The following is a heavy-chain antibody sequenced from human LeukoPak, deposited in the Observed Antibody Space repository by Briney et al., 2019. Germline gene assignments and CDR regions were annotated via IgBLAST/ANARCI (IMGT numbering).Heavy chain of an antibody. CDR2: INPNSGGT. CDR3: ARVWYYYGSGSRPSFGY. CDR1: GGTFSSYA. D-gene: IGHD3-10*01. J-gene: IGHJ4*02. V-gene: IGHV1-2*02. Sequence: EASVKVSCKASGGTFSSYAISWVRQAPGQGLEWMGWINPNSGGTNYAQKFQGRVTMTRDTSISTAYMELSRLRSDDTAVYYCARVWYYYGSGSRPSFGYWGQGTLVTVSS.